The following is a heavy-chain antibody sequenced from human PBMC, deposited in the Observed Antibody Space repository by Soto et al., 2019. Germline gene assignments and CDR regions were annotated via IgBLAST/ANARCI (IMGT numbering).Heavy chain of an antibody. Sequence: GESLKISGKGSGYSFTSYWIGWVRQMPGKGLEWMGIIYPGDSDTKYSPSLQGQVSISADTSISTAYLQWTSLKASDTAMYYCARSRRGAYSSGWYSPSGYYNYGIDVWGQGPKVTVSS. D-gene: IGHD6-19*01. CDR3: ARSRRGAYSSGWYSPSGYYNYGIDV. CDR2: IYPGDSDT. J-gene: IGHJ6*02. V-gene: IGHV5-51*01. CDR1: GYSFTSYW.